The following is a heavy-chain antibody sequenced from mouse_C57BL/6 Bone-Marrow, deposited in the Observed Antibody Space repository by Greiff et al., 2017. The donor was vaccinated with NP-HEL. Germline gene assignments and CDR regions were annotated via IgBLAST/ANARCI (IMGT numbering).Heavy chain of an antibody. CDR3: TTGGFYYYGSSNYFDY. V-gene: IGHV14-4*01. D-gene: IGHD1-1*01. Sequence: EVKLLESGAELVRPGASVKLSCTASGFNIKDDYMHWVKQRPEQGLEWIGWIDPENGDTEYASKFQGKATITADTSSNTAYLQLSSLTSEDTAVYYCTTGGFYYYGSSNYFDYWGQGTTLTVSS. J-gene: IGHJ2*01. CDR1: GFNIKDDY. CDR2: IDPENGDT.